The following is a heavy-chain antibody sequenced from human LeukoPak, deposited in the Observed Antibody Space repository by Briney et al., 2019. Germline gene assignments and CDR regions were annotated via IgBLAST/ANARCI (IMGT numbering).Heavy chain of an antibody. J-gene: IGHJ4*02. Sequence: GGSLRLSCAASGFTFSSYAMSWVRQAPGKGLEWVSAISGSGGSTYYADSVKGRFTISRDNSKNTLYLQMNSLRAEDTAVYYCAKPLYGGNLEGVDYWGQGTLVTVSS. CDR3: AKPLYGGNLEGVDY. CDR1: GFTFSSYA. CDR2: ISGSGGST. D-gene: IGHD4-23*01. V-gene: IGHV3-23*01.